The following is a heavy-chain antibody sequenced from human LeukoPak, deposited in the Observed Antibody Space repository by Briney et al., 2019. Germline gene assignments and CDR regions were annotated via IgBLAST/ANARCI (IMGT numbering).Heavy chain of an antibody. Sequence: GRSLRLSCAASGFTFSSYGMHWVRQAPGKGLEWVAVISYDGSNKYYADSVKGRFAISRDNSKNTLYLQMNSLRAEDTAVYYCAKPARTDYADYWGQGTLVTVSS. CDR2: ISYDGSNK. J-gene: IGHJ4*02. CDR3: AKPARTDYADY. V-gene: IGHV3-30*18. D-gene: IGHD1-14*01. CDR1: GFTFSSYG.